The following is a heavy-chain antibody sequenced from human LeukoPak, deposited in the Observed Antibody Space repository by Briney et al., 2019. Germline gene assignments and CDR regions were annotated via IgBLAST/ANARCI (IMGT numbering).Heavy chain of an antibody. CDR2: IYYSGST. CDR1: GGSVSSSNYY. J-gene: IGHJ6*02. V-gene: IGHV4-61*01. CDR3: ARGGVTTLPTDYYYGMDV. Sequence: SETLSLTCTVSGGSVSSSNYYWSWIRQPPGKGLEWIGYIYYSGSTNYNPSLKSRVTISVDTSKNQFSLKLSSVTAADTAVYYCARGGVTTLPTDYYYGMDVWGQGTTVTVSS. D-gene: IGHD4-17*01.